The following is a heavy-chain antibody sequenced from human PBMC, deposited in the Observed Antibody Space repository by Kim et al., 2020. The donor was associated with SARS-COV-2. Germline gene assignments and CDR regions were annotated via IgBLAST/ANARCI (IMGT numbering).Heavy chain of an antibody. J-gene: IGHJ4*02. CDR3: ARDPGWFGELSVVV. CDR2: IYYSGST. CDR1: GGSISSSSYY. V-gene: IGHV4-39*07. D-gene: IGHD3-10*01. Sequence: SETLSLTCTVSGGSISSSSYYWGWIRQPPGKGLEWIGSIYYSGSTYCNPSLKSRVTISVDTSKNQFSLKLSSVTAADTAVYYCARDPGWFGELSVVVWGQGTLVTVSS.